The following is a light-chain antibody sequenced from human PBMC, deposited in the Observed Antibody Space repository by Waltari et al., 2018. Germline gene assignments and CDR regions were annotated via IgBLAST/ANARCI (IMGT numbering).Light chain of an antibody. J-gene: IGKJ1*01. CDR3: QQYYSGRT. Sequence: DIVMTQSPDSLAVALGERATINCKSSQRVLYSSNNKNNLAWYQHKTGQPPKLLIYWASTRESGVPDRFSGSGSGTDFTLTISSLQAEDVAVYYCQQYYSGRTFGQGTKVEIK. V-gene: IGKV4-1*01. CDR2: WAS. CDR1: QRVLYSSNNKNN.